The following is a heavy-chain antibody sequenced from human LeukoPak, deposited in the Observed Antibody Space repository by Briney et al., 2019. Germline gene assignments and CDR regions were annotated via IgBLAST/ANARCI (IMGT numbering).Heavy chain of an antibody. D-gene: IGHD3-22*01. CDR2: MNPNSGNT. CDR1: GYTFTSYD. J-gene: IGHJ4*02. V-gene: IGHV1-8*01. CDR3: ARGLIGRQWLPSF. Sequence: ASVKVSCKASGYTFTSYDINWVRPATGQGLEWMGWMNPNSGNTGYAQKFQGRVTITRNTSISTAYMELSSLRSEDTAVYYCARGLIGRQWLPSFWGQGTLVTVSS.